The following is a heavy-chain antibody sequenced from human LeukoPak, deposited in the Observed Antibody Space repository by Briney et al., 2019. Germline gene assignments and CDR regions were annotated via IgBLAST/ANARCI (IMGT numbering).Heavy chain of an antibody. V-gene: IGHV1-18*01. Sequence: ASVKVSCKASGYTFTSYGISWVRQAPGQGLEWMGWISAYNGNTNYAQKLQGRVTMTTDTSTSTAYMELRSLRSEDTAVYYCARAPLEFYWFDPWGQGTLVTVSS. CDR1: GYTFTSYG. J-gene: IGHJ5*02. D-gene: IGHD3-3*01. CDR2: ISAYNGNT. CDR3: ARAPLEFYWFDP.